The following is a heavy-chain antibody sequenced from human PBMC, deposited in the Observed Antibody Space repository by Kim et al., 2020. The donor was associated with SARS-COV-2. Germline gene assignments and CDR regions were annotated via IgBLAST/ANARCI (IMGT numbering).Heavy chain of an antibody. V-gene: IGHV5-10-1*01. CDR2: IDPSDSYT. Sequence: GESLKISCKGSGYIFTNYWVTWVRQMPGKGLEWMGRIDPSDSYTDYSPSFQGHVTIPADNSITTAYLQWSNLKASDTAIYYCARLGDVVKLRDATNINYY. J-gene: IGHJ6*01. D-gene: IGHD2-15*01. CDR1: GYIFTNYW. CDR3: ARLGDVVKLRDATNINYY.